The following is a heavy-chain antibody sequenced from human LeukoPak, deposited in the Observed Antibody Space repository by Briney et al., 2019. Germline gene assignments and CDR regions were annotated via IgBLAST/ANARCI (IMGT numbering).Heavy chain of an antibody. D-gene: IGHD3-9*01. CDR1: GYTFTSYD. CDR3: ARARGSYDILTGYYSGPGY. CDR2: MNPNSGNT. V-gene: IGHV1-8*01. Sequence: ASVKVSCKASGYTFTSYDINWVRQATGQGLEWMGWMNPNSGNTGYAQKFQGWVTMTRDTSISTAYMELSRLRSDDTAVYYCARARGSYDILTGYYSGPGYWGQGTLVTVSS. J-gene: IGHJ4*02.